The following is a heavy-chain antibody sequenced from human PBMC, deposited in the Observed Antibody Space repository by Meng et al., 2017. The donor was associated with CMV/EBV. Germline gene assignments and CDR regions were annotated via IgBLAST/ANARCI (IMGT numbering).Heavy chain of an antibody. V-gene: IGHV3-21*01. J-gene: IGHJ5*02. CDR3: ARDFPLVVVPAAGFDP. D-gene: IGHD2-2*01. CDR1: GFTLSSYS. CDR2: ISSSSSYI. Sequence: GFTLSSYSMNWVRQAPGKGLEWVSSISSSSSYIYYADSVKGRFTISRDNAKNSLYLQMNSLRAEDTAVYYCARDFPLVVVPAAGFDPWGQGTLVTVSS.